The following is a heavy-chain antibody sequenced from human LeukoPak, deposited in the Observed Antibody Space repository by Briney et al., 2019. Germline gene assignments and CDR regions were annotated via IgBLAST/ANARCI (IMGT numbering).Heavy chain of an antibody. Sequence: ASVKVSCKASGYTFINNDINWVRQASGQGLEWMGWMNSKSGNTGYAQKSQGRVTMTRNTSISTAYMELTSLRSEDTAVYYCARGRVNSGWYVDYWGQGTLVAVSS. CDR1: GYTFINND. J-gene: IGHJ4*02. CDR2: MNSKSGNT. V-gene: IGHV1-8*01. CDR3: ARGRVNSGWYVDY. D-gene: IGHD6-19*01.